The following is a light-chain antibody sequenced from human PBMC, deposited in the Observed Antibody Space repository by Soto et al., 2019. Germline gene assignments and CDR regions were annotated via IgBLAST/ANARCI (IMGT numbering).Light chain of an antibody. CDR1: SSNIGAGYD. V-gene: IGLV1-40*01. CDR2: GNS. Sequence: QSVLTQPPSVSGAPGQRVTISCTGSSSNIGAGYDVHWYQQLPGTAPKLLIYGNSNRPSGVPDRFSGSKSGTSASLAITGLQAEDDADYYCQYYESSLSGYVFGTGTKVTVL. J-gene: IGLJ1*01. CDR3: QYYESSLSGYV.